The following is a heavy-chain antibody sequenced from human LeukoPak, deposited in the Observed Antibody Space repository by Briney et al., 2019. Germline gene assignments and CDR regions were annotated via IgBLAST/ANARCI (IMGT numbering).Heavy chain of an antibody. CDR2: ISSSSSTI. CDR1: GFTFSSYS. Sequence: GGSLILSCAASGFTFSSYSMNWVRQAPGKGLEWVSYISSSSSTIYYADSVKGRFTISRDNAKNSLYLQMNSLRAEDTAVYYCARGILLYTVTTGHKTTPFDYWGQGTLVTVSS. CDR3: ARGILLYTVTTGHKTTPFDY. D-gene: IGHD4-17*01. J-gene: IGHJ4*02. V-gene: IGHV3-48*01.